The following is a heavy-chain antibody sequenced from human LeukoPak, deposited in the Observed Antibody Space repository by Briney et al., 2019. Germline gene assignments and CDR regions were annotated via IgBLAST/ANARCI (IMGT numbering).Heavy chain of an antibody. CDR2: ISGSGGRT. CDR1: KFTFSSYA. D-gene: IGHD6-13*01. CDR3: AKVPSSSWSLTPDYFDY. Sequence: PGGSLRLSCAASKFTFSSYAMSWVRQAPGKGLEWVSGISGSGGRTYYADSVKGRFTISRDNSKNTLYLHMNSLRAEDTAVYCCAKVPSSSWSLTPDYFDYWGQGTLVTVSS. J-gene: IGHJ4*02. V-gene: IGHV3-23*01.